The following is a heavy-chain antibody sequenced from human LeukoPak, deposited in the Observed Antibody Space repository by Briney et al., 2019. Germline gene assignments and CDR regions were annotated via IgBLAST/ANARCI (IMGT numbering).Heavy chain of an antibody. D-gene: IGHD6-19*01. Sequence: PSETLSLTCAVSGGSISSGGYSWSWIRQPPGKGLGWIGYIYHSGSTYYNPSLKSRVTISVDTSKNQFSLKLSSVTAADTAVYYCARGSGAVAVDYWGQGTLVTVSS. CDR3: ARGSGAVAVDY. V-gene: IGHV4-30-2*01. J-gene: IGHJ4*02. CDR2: IYHSGST. CDR1: GGSISSGGYS.